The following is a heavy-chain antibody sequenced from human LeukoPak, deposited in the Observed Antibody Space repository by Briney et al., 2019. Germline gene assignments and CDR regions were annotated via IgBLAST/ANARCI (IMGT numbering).Heavy chain of an antibody. J-gene: IGHJ4*02. V-gene: IGHV3-15*01. D-gene: IGHD3-16*02. CDR2: IKSRTDRGTT. CDR3: TTETYYDYVWGSYRSIDY. CDR1: GFPFSNVR. Sequence: GGSLSLSSAAWGFPFSNVRVMWLRHAPGEGRECVGRIKSRTDRGTTDYAARVKGRFTINSDDSKNTLSLQMNSLKTEDTAVYYCTTETYYDYVWGSYRSIDYWGQGTLVTVSS.